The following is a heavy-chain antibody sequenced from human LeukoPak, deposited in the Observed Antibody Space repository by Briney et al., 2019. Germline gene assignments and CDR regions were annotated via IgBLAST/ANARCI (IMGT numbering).Heavy chain of an antibody. J-gene: IGHJ6*02. V-gene: IGHV4-4*07. CDR1: GGSISSYY. CDR2: IYTSGST. D-gene: IGHD4-17*01. Sequence: SETLSLTCTVSGGSISSYYWSWIRQPAGKGLEWIGRIYTSGSTNYNPSLKSRVTMSVDTSKNQFSLKLSSVTAADAAVYYCARDSYGDYYYYYGMDVWGQGATVTVSS. CDR3: ARDSYGDYYYYYGMDV.